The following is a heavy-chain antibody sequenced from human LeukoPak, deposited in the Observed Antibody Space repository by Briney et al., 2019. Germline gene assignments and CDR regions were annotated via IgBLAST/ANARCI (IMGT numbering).Heavy chain of an antibody. D-gene: IGHD1-26*01. Sequence: PGGSLRLSCAASGFTFSSYAMHWVRQAPGKGLEWVAVISYDGSNKYYADSVKGRLTISRDNSKNTLYLQMNSLRAEDTALYYCAKDTSWDGKGYFDYWGQGTLVTVSS. J-gene: IGHJ4*02. CDR1: GFTFSSYA. V-gene: IGHV3-30-3*01. CDR2: ISYDGSNK. CDR3: AKDTSWDGKGYFDY.